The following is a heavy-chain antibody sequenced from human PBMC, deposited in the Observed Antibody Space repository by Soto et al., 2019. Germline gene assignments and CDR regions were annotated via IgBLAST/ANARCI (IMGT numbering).Heavy chain of an antibody. Sequence: GASVKVSCKASGCTFTSYDINWVRQATGQGLEWMGWMNPNSGNTGYAQKFQGRVTMTRNTSISTAYMELSSLRSEDTAVYYCARGPARYDILPGYPDYWGQGTLVTVSS. D-gene: IGHD3-9*01. V-gene: IGHV1-8*01. CDR2: MNPNSGNT. CDR3: ARGPARYDILPGYPDY. CDR1: GCTFTSYD. J-gene: IGHJ4*02.